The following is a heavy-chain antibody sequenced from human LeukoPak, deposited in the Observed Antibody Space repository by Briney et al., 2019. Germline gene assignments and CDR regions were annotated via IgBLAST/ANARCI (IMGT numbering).Heavy chain of an antibody. D-gene: IGHD1-26*01. V-gene: IGHV4-61*01. CDR2: IYYSGST. CDR3: ARHRHGSYDYDFDT. Sequence: PSETLSLTCTVSGGSVSSGSYYRSWIRQPPGKGLEWIGYIYYSGSTNYNPSLKSRVTISVDTSKNQFSLKLSSVTAADTAVYYCARHRHGSYDYDFDTWGQGTMVTVSS. CDR1: GGSVSSGSYY. J-gene: IGHJ3*02.